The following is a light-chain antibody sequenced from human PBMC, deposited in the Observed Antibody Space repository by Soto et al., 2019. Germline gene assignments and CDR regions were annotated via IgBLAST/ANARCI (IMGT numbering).Light chain of an antibody. V-gene: IGKV3-20*01. CDR3: QQYGSSPPLT. CDR2: GAS. Sequence: EFVLTQSPGTLSLSPGERATLSCRASQSVSSSYLAWYQQKPGQAPRILIYGASTRATGIPDRFSGSGPGIDFTLTISRLEPEDFAVYYCQQYGSSPPLTFGGGTKVEIK. J-gene: IGKJ4*01. CDR1: QSVSSSY.